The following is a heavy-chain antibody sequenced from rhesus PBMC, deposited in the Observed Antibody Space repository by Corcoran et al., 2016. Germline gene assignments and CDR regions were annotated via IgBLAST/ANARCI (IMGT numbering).Heavy chain of an antibody. Sequence: QVQLQESGPGLVKPSEILSLTCAVSGGSISDNYYWNWIRQPPGKGLEWIGNNYGKNTTTYNKPSRKSQVTISKDTAKNQCYLNLSSLTAADTAVYYCARRGGQRLTRFFGFWGQGVLVTVSS. CDR3: ARRGGQRLTRFFGF. D-gene: IGHD2-15*01. V-gene: IGHV4S9*01. CDR2: NYGKNTTT. J-gene: IGHJ4*01. CDR1: GGSISDNYY.